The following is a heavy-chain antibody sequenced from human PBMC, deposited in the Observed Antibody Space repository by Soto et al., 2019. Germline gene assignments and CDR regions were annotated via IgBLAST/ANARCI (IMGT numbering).Heavy chain of an antibody. CDR1: GFSFSDYT. Sequence: EVHLVESGGDLVQPGGSLRLSCAASGFSFSDYTMIWVRQAPGKGLEWVSYISYSSRTIHYADSVKGRVTISRDNGKISLYLQMNNLRAEDTAVCCCARWEAGADYWGQGTLVTVSS. CDR2: ISYSSRTI. J-gene: IGHJ4*02. V-gene: IGHV3-48*01. D-gene: IGHD1-26*01. CDR3: ARWEAGADY.